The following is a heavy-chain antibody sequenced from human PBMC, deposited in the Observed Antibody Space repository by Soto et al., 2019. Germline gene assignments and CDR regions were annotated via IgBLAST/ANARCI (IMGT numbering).Heavy chain of an antibody. J-gene: IGHJ5*02. CDR3: ARDSLVGATSSGWFDP. D-gene: IGHD1-26*01. Sequence: SETLSLTCTVSGGSISSYYWSWIRQPPGKGLEWIGYIYYSGSTNYNPSLKSRVTISVDTSKNQFSLKLSSVTAADTAVYYCARDSLVGATSSGWFDPWGQGTLVTVSS. CDR1: GGSISSYY. V-gene: IGHV4-59*01. CDR2: IYYSGST.